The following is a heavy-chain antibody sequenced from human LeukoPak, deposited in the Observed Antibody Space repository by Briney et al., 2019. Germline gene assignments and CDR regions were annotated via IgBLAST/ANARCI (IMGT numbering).Heavy chain of an antibody. CDR3: ARHLSSGWGYYYYYMDV. J-gene: IGHJ6*03. V-gene: IGHV5-51*01. D-gene: IGHD2/OR15-2a*01. CDR2: IHPGDSEI. Sequence: KNGESLKISCQTSGYSFNHFYIGWVRQMPGRGLEWMGIIHPGDSEIVYGPSFQGQVTISADKSISTAYLQWSSLKASDTAMYYCARHLSSGWGYYYYYMDVWGKGTTVTVSS. CDR1: GYSFNHFY.